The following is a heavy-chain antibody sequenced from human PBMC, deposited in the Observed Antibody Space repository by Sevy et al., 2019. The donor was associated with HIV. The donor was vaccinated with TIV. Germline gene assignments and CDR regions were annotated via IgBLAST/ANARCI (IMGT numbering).Heavy chain of an antibody. Sequence: GGSLRLSCAASGFTFSSYWMSWVRQAPGKGLEWVANIKQGGSEKYYGDSVKGRFTISKDNARNSLYLQMNSLRAEDTAVYYCARDEVLLWFRGDLRWFDPWGQGTLVTVSS. V-gene: IGHV3-7*03. J-gene: IGHJ5*02. CDR2: IKQGGSEK. CDR1: GFTFSSYW. CDR3: ARDEVLLWFRGDLRWFDP. D-gene: IGHD3-10*01.